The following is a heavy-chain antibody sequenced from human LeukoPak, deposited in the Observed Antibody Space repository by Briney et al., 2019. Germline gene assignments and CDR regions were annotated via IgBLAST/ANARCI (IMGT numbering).Heavy chain of an antibody. J-gene: IGHJ4*02. Sequence: PGGSLRLSCAASGFTFSDYWMGWVRQAPGKWLEWVAKIKQDGSEKYSVDSVKGRFTISRDNAKNSLYLQMDSLRAEDMALYYCARVSRGIAANLCFDYWGQGTLVTVSS. CDR2: IKQDGSEK. CDR1: GFTFSDYW. V-gene: IGHV3-7*01. D-gene: IGHD2-15*01. CDR3: ARVSRGIAANLCFDY.